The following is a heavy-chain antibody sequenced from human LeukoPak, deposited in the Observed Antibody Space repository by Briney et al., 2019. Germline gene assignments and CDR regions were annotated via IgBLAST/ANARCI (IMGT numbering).Heavy chain of an antibody. CDR2: IYYSGST. V-gene: IGHV4-31*03. Sequence: SETLSLTCTVSGGSISSGGYYWSWIRQHPGKGLEWIGYIYYSGSTYYNPSLKSRVTISVDTSKNQFSLKLSSVTAADTAVYYCARGRLVRGSNWFDPWGQGTLVTVSS. J-gene: IGHJ5*02. CDR3: ARGRLVRGSNWFDP. D-gene: IGHD3-10*01. CDR1: GGSISSGGYY.